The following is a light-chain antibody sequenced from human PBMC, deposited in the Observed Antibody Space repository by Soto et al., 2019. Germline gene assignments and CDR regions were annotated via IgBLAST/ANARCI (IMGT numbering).Light chain of an antibody. CDR2: DAS. V-gene: IGKV3-11*01. CDR3: QQRSNGPPGFT. Sequence: EIVLTQSPANLSLSPGERATLSCRASQSVSSYLAWYQQKPGQAPRLLIYDASNMATGIPARFSGSGSGTDFTPTISSLEPEDFAVYYCQQRSNGPPGFTFGPGTKVDIK. CDR1: QSVSSY. J-gene: IGKJ3*01.